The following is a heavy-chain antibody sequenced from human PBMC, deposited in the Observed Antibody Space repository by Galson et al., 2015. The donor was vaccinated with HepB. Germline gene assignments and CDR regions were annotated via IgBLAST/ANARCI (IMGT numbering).Heavy chain of an antibody. Sequence: SLRLSCAASGFTFDDYAMHWVRQAPGKGLEWVSGISWNSGSIGYADSVKGRFTISRDNAKNSLYLQMNSLRAEDTALYYCAKDITLIAAAGTPKVDYWGQGTLVTVSS. V-gene: IGHV3-9*01. CDR3: AKDITLIAAAGTPKVDY. CDR2: ISWNSGSI. CDR1: GFTFDDYA. J-gene: IGHJ4*02. D-gene: IGHD6-13*01.